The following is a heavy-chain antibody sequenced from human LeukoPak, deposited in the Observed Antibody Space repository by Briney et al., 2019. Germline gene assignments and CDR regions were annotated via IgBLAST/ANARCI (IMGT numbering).Heavy chain of an antibody. V-gene: IGHV1-46*01. CDR2: VTPSGGST. D-gene: IGHD4-11*01. CDR1: GYTFTSYY. CDR3: ASQSAGNYMDYYYYMDV. Sequence: ASVKVSCKASGYTFTSYYIHWVRQAPGQGLEWMGIVTPSGGSTSDAQKFQGRVTITADRSTSTAYMELSSLRSEDTAMYYCASQSAGNYMDYYYYMDVWGKGTTVTVSS. J-gene: IGHJ6*03.